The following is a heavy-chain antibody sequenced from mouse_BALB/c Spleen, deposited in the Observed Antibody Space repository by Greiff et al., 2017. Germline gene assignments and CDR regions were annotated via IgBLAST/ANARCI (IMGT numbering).Heavy chain of an antibody. CDR1: GYTFTSYV. CDR2: INPYNDGT. V-gene: IGHV1-14*01. J-gene: IGHJ4*01. Sequence: VQLKQSGPELVKPGASVKMSCKASGYTFTSYVMHWVKQKPGQGLEWIGYINPYNDGTKYNEKFKGKATLTSDKSSSTAYMELSSLTSEDSAVYYCARGGSSQYLYSFDYWGQGTSVTVSS. CDR3: ARGGSSQYLYSFDY. D-gene: IGHD1-1*01.